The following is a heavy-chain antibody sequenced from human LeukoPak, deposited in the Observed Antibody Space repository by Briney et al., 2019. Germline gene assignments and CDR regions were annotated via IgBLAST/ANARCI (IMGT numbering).Heavy chain of an antibody. J-gene: IGHJ6*03. V-gene: IGHV1-69*13. CDR3: ARDRGYSYAKKSSEYYYMDV. Sequence: SVTVSCKASRGTFSSYAISWVRQAPGQGLEWMGGIIPIFGTTNYAQKFQGRVTIIADESTSTVYMELSSLRSEDTAVYDCARDRGYSYAKKSSEYYYMDVWGKGTTVTISS. D-gene: IGHD5-18*01. CDR1: RGTFSSYA. CDR2: IIPIFGTT.